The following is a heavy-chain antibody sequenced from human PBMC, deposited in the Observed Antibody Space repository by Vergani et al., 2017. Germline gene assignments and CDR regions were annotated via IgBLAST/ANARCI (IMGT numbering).Heavy chain of an antibody. J-gene: IGHJ4*02. V-gene: IGHV5-51*01. CDR2: VYPADSDT. D-gene: IGHD1-1*01. CDR1: GYMFSSYW. CDR3: VRRAGLRITRGTDS. Sequence: EVQLVQSAAEVKKPGESLKISCKGSGYMFSSYWIAWVRQMPGKGLEWIGIVYPADSDTRYSPSFQGQVTISADKSINTAYLQWSSLKTSDSAMYYCVRRAGLRITRGTDSWGEGTLVTVSS.